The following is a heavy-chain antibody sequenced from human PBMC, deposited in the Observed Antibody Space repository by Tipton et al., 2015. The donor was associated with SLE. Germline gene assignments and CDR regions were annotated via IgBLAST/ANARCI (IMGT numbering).Heavy chain of an antibody. Sequence: SLRLSCAASGFTFSDYYMSWIRQAPGKGPEWVSYISSSGSTIYYADSVKGRFTISRDNAKNSLYLQMNSLRAEDTAVYYCARDRGIQLWTPFDYWGQGTLVTVSS. CDR1: GFTFSDYY. D-gene: IGHD5-18*01. V-gene: IGHV3-11*04. CDR3: ARDRGIQLWTPFDY. CDR2: ISSSGSTI. J-gene: IGHJ4*02.